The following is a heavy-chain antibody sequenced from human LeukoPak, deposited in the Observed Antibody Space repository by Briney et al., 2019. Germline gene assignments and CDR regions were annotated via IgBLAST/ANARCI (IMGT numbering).Heavy chain of an antibody. J-gene: IGHJ4*02. V-gene: IGHV3-30*03. Sequence: PGRSLRLSCAASGFTFSSYGMHWVRQAPGKGLEWVAVISYDGSNKYYADSVKGRFTISRDNSKNTLYLQMNSLRAEDTAVYYCARVWAAYYYDSSGYYYDYWGQGTLVTVSS. CDR3: ARVWAAYYYDSSGYYYDY. D-gene: IGHD3-22*01. CDR1: GFTFSSYG. CDR2: ISYDGSNK.